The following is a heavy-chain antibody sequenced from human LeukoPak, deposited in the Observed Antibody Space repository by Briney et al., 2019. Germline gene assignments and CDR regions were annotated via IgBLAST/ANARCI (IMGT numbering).Heavy chain of an antibody. D-gene: IGHD3-3*01. CDR1: GGSFSGYY. J-gene: IGHJ4*02. CDR2: INHSGST. V-gene: IGHV4-34*01. Sequence: SETLSLTCAVYGGSFSGYYWSWIRQPPGKGLEWIGEINHSGSTNYNPSLKSRVTISVDTSKNQFSLKLSSVTAADTAVYYCARHRVDAITIFGVVITYFGYWGQGTLVTVSS. CDR3: ARHRVDAITIFGVVITYFGY.